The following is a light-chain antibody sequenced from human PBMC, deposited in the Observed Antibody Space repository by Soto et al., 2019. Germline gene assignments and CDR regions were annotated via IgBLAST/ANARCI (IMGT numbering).Light chain of an antibody. CDR1: QSINAW. Sequence: DIQMTQSPSTLSVSVGDRVTITCRASQSINAWLAWYQLKPGQAPKLLIYKASTLESGVPSRFSGSGSGTEFTLTISSLQPDDFATYYCQQYYTYSPVTFGQGTKMEIK. CDR2: KAS. J-gene: IGKJ2*01. CDR3: QQYYTYSPVT. V-gene: IGKV1-5*03.